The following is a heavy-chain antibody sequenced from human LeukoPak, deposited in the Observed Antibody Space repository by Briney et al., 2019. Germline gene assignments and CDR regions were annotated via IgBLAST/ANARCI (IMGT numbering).Heavy chain of an antibody. CDR1: GFTFSDYY. J-gene: IGHJ4*02. CDR3: ARDRTTVTIFDY. Sequence: GESRRLSCAASGFTFSDYYMTWIRQAPGKGLEWVSSISSSGTNIYYADSVKGRFTISRDSAENSLYLQMNSLRAEDTAVYYCARDRTTVTIFDYWGQGTLVTASS. V-gene: IGHV3-11*04. CDR2: ISSSGTNI. D-gene: IGHD4-17*01.